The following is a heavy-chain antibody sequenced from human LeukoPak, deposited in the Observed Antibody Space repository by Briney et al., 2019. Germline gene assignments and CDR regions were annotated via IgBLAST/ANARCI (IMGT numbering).Heavy chain of an antibody. CDR3: ARGWYYGSGADY. J-gene: IGHJ4*02. D-gene: IGHD3-10*01. V-gene: IGHV3-9*02. CDR2: ISWNSGSI. Sequence: GGSLRLSCAASGFTSDDYAMHWVRHAPGKGLEWVSGISWNSGSIGYADSVKGRFTISRDNAKNSLYLQMNSLRAEDTALYYCARGWYYGSGADYWGQGTLVTVSS. CDR1: GFTSDDYA.